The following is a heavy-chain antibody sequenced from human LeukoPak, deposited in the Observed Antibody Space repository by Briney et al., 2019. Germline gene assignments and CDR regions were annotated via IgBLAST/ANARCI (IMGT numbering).Heavy chain of an antibody. CDR2: ISWNSGGI. J-gene: IGHJ4*02. Sequence: PGRSLRLSCAASGFSFDDYAMHWVRQAPGKGLEWVSGISWNSGGIDYVGSVKGRFTISRDNAKNSLYLQMTSLRPEDTAFYYCAKGTGRYWTFFDYWGQGILVTVSS. V-gene: IGHV3-9*01. CDR3: AKGTGRYWTFFDY. CDR1: GFSFDDYA. D-gene: IGHD1-1*01.